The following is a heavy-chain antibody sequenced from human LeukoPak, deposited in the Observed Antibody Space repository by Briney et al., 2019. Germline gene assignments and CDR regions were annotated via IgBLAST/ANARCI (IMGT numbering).Heavy chain of an antibody. V-gene: IGHV4-30-4*08. CDR1: GGSICSGDYY. CDR2: IYYSGST. Sequence: PSQTLSLTCTVSGGSICSGDYYWSWIRQPPGKGLEWIGYIYYSGSTYYNPSLKSRVTISVDTSKNQFSLKLSSVTAADTAVYYCARLLGYCSSTSCYNFDPWGQGTLVTVSS. J-gene: IGHJ5*02. CDR3: ARLLGYCSSTSCYNFDP. D-gene: IGHD2-2*02.